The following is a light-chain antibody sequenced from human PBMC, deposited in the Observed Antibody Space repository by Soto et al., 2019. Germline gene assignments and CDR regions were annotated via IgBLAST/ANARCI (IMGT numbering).Light chain of an antibody. Sequence: VTTQSRATLAVSPGERATLSCRASQSVSSNLAWYQQKPGQAPRLLIYGASTRATGIPARFSGSGSGTEFTLTISSLQSEDFAVYYCQQYETWPLTCGGGTKVDI. CDR3: QQYETWPLT. V-gene: IGKV3-15*01. J-gene: IGKJ4*01. CDR1: QSVSSN. CDR2: GAS.